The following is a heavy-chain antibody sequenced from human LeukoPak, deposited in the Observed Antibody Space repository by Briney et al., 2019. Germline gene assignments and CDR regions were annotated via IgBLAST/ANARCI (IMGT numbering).Heavy chain of an antibody. CDR3: ARGLFCSGTSCYSDLPFDY. CDR1: GGSFSGYY. D-gene: IGHD2-2*01. V-gene: IGHV4-34*01. CDR2: INHSGGT. Sequence: NPSETLSLTCAVYGGSFSGYYWSWIRQPPGKGLEWIGEINHSGGTNYNPSLKSRVTISVDTSKNQFSLKLSSVTAADTAVYYCARGLFCSGTSCYSDLPFDYWGQGTLVTVSS. J-gene: IGHJ4*02.